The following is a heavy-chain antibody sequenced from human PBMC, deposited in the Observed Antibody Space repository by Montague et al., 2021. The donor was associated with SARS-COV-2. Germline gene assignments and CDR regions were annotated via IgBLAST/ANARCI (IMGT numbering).Heavy chain of an antibody. J-gene: IGHJ3*02. CDR1: GFPFSSYS. D-gene: IGHD6-13*01. CDR3: ARPRWDAFDI. Sequence: SLSLSLSASGFPFSSYSMNWVRQAPGKGLEWVSSISSSSSYIYYADSVKGRFTTSRDNAKNSLYLQMNSLRAEDTAVYYCARPRWDAFDIWGQGTMVTVSS. V-gene: IGHV3-21*01. CDR2: ISSSSSYI.